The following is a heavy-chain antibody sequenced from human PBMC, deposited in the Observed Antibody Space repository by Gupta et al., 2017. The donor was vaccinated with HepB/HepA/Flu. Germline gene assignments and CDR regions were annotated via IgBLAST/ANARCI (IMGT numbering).Heavy chain of an antibody. CDR3: AKEFKKQLPTYFDS. D-gene: IGHD6-19*01. Sequence: EVQLLESGGGLVQPGVSLIVPCTTSNFTFTNYAMNWVRQAPGKGLEWVSSISGSGAETYYADSVKSRFTISRDNSKNTLYLQINRLRAEDTAVYYCAKEFKKQLPTYFDSWGQGTQVTVSS. CDR1: NFTFTNYA. J-gene: IGHJ4*02. CDR2: ISGSGAET. V-gene: IGHV3-23*01.